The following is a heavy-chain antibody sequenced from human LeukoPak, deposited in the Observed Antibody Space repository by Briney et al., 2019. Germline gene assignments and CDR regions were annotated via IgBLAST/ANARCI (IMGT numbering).Heavy chain of an antibody. D-gene: IGHD1-26*01. Sequence: ASVKVSCKASGYTFTSYGISWVRQAPGQGLEWMGGIIPIFGTANYAQKFQGRVTITADESTSTAYMELSSLRSEDTAVYYCARGGVYSGLGTAFDIWGQGTMVTVSS. V-gene: IGHV1-69*13. J-gene: IGHJ3*02. CDR3: ARGGVYSGLGTAFDI. CDR1: GYTFTSYG. CDR2: IIPIFGTA.